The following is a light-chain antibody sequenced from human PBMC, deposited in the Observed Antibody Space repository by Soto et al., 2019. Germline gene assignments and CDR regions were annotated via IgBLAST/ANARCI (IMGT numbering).Light chain of an antibody. CDR1: SSDVGGYNY. V-gene: IGLV2-14*01. Sequence: QSVLAQPASVSGSPGQSITISCTGTSSDVGGYNYVSWYQQYPGKAPKLMIYEVSNRPSGVSTRFSGSKSGNTASLTISGLQTEDEADYYCSSYTSGSTYVFGTGTKVTV. CDR3: SSYTSGSTYV. CDR2: EVS. J-gene: IGLJ1*01.